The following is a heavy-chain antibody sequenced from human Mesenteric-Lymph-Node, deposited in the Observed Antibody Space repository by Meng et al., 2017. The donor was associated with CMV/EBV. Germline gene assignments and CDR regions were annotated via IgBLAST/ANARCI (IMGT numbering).Heavy chain of an antibody. CDR2: IKSKTDGGTT. J-gene: IGHJ4*02. CDR1: GFSFSTYS. CDR3: TTRYDSSGPSDY. D-gene: IGHD3-22*01. V-gene: IGHV3-15*01. Sequence: GESLKISCAASGFSFSTYSMHWVRQAPGKGLEWVGRIKSKTDGGTTDYAAPVKGRFTISRDDSKNTLYLQMNSLKTEDTAVYYCTTRYDSSGPSDYWGQRTLVTVSS.